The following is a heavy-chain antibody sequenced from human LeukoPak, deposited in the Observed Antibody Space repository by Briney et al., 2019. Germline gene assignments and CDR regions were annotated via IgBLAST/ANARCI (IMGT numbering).Heavy chain of an antibody. D-gene: IGHD5-18*01. V-gene: IGHV4-59*08. CDR1: GAPIINYY. J-gene: IGHJ4*02. Sequence: SETLSLTCTVSGAPIINYYWSWIWRPPGKGLEYIGYIFYTGRTNYNPSLKSRVAISVVTSKNQLSLQLAAVATAETGMCCYARHPYSRPYFDYWAQGALVTVSS. CDR3: ARHPYSRPYFDY. CDR2: IFYTGRT.